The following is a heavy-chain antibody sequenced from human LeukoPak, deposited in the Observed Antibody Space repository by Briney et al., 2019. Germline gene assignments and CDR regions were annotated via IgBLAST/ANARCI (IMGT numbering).Heavy chain of an antibody. Sequence: GGSLRLSCAGSGFTFTSYSVTWVRQATGKGLEWVSYISGSSSIMDYADSVKGRFTISRDNAKNSLYLQMNSLRVEDTAVYYCAREAGFSRGWFGYWGQGTLVTVSS. V-gene: IGHV3-48*01. CDR1: GFTFTSYS. D-gene: IGHD6-19*01. J-gene: IGHJ4*02. CDR2: ISGSSSIM. CDR3: AREAGFSRGWFGY.